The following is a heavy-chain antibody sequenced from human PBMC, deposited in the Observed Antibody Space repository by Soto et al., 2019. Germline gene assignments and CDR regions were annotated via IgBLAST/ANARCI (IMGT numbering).Heavy chain of an antibody. CDR3: ARDLRVVTAPPRSKDV. Sequence: SETLSLTCTVSGGSISSDYWSWIRQPPGKGLEWIGYIYYTGSTNYNPSLKSRVTISIDTSKTQFSLRLSSVAAADTAVYYCARDLRVVTAPPRSKDVWGQGTTVTVSS. D-gene: IGHD2-21*02. J-gene: IGHJ6*02. CDR1: GGSISSDY. CDR2: IYYTGST. V-gene: IGHV4-59*01.